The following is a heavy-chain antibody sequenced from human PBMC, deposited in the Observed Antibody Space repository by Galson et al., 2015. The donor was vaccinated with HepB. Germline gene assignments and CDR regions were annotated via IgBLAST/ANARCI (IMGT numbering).Heavy chain of an antibody. CDR2: INSDGSST. V-gene: IGHV3-74*01. J-gene: IGHJ5*02. Sequence: SLRLSCAASGFIFSSYWMHWVRQAPGKGLVWVSRINSDGSSTSYADSVKGRFTISRDNTKNTLYLQMNSLRVEDMAVYYCARQPFSSNPYNWFDPWGQGTLVTVSS. CDR3: ARQPFSSNPYNWFDP. D-gene: IGHD6-13*01. CDR1: GFIFSSYW.